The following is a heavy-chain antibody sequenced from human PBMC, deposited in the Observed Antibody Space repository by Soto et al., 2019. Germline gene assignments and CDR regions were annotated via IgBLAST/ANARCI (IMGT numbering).Heavy chain of an antibody. V-gene: IGHV3-13*01. CDR2: IGTAGDT. D-gene: IGHD6-13*01. Sequence: GESLKISCAASGFTFSSYDMHWVRQATGKGLEWVSAIGTAGDTYYPGSVKGRFTISRENAKNSLYLQMNSLRAEDTAVYYCARGGIAAAGIFVSYGMDVWGQGTTVTVSS. J-gene: IGHJ6*02. CDR1: GFTFSSYD. CDR3: ARGGIAAAGIFVSYGMDV.